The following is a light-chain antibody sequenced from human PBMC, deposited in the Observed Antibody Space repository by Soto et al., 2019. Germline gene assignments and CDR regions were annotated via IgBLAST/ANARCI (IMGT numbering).Light chain of an antibody. CDR1: QSLSSSY. CDR3: QQRSTWPLT. V-gene: IGKV3D-20*02. CDR2: DAS. J-gene: IGKJ4*01. Sequence: ENGLTQSPGTLSLSAGEGATLSCRASQSLSSSYLAWYQQKPGQAPRLLIYDASNRATGIPARFSGSGYGTDFTLTISSLEPEDLAVYYCQQRSTWPLTFGGGTKVDIK.